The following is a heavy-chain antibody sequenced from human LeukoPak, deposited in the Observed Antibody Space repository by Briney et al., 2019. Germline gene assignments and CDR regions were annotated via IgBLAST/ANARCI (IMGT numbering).Heavy chain of an antibody. CDR2: IYHSGSI. D-gene: IGHD3-22*01. CDR3: ARLGYDSSGYHTNFDY. CDR1: GGSISSGGYS. V-gene: IGHV4-30-2*01. Sequence: SQTLSLTCAVSGGSISSGGYSWSWIRQPPGKGLEWIGYIYHSGSIYYNPSLKSRVTISVDRSKNQFPMKLSSVTAADTAVYYCARLGYDSSGYHTNFDYWGQGTLVTVSS. J-gene: IGHJ4*02.